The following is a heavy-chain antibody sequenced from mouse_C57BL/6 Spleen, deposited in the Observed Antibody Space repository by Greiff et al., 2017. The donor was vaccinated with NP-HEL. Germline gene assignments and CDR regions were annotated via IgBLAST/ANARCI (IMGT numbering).Heavy chain of an antibody. CDR3: ARDHYSNYGAMDY. V-gene: IGHV1-26*01. D-gene: IGHD2-5*01. Sequence: VQLQQSGPELVKPGASVKISCKASGYTFTDYYMNWVKQSHGKSLEWIGDINPNNGGTSYNQKFKGKATLTVDKSSSTAYMELRSLTSEDSAVYYCARDHYSNYGAMDYWGQGTSVTVSS. CDR2: INPNNGGT. J-gene: IGHJ4*01. CDR1: GYTFTDYY.